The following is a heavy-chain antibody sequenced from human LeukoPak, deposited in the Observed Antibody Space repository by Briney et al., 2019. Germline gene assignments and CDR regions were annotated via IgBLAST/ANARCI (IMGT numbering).Heavy chain of an antibody. CDR1: GFTFSNHW. V-gene: IGHV3-7*01. Sequence: GGSLSLSCAASGFTFSNHWMSWVRQALGKGLERVANIKEDGSEKYYVDSVKGRFTISRDNARNSLYLQMNSLRAEDTAVYYCASGRQLGYWGQGTLVTVSS. CDR2: IKEDGSEK. D-gene: IGHD6-13*01. CDR3: ASGRQLGY. J-gene: IGHJ4*02.